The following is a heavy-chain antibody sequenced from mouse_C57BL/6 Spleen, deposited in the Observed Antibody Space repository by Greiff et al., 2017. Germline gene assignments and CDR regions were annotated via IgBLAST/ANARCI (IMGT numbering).Heavy chain of an antibody. J-gene: IGHJ4*01. CDR1: GFTFSDYY. CDR2: ISNGGGST. D-gene: IGHD2-3*01. V-gene: IGHV5-12*01. CDR3: ASLGYYLYYAMDY. Sequence: EVQVVESGGGLVQPGGSLKLSCAASGFTFSDYYMYWVRQTPEKRLEWVAYISNGGGSTYYPDTVKGRFTISRDNAKNTLYLQMSRLKSEDTAMYYCASLGYYLYYAMDYWGQGTSVTVSS.